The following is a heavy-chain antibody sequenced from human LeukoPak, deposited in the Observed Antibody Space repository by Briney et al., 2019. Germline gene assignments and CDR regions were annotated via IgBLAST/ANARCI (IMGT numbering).Heavy chain of an antibody. V-gene: IGHV3-23*01. CDR1: GFTFSSYA. CDR3: AKGLYSSGWFRGDFDY. Sequence: PGASLRLSCAASGFTFSSYAMSSVRQAPGKGLEWVSAISGSGGSTYYADSVKGRFTISRDNSKNTLYLQMNSLRAEDTAAYYCAKGLYSSGWFRGDFDYWGQGTLVTVSS. CDR2: ISGSGGST. J-gene: IGHJ4*02. D-gene: IGHD6-19*01.